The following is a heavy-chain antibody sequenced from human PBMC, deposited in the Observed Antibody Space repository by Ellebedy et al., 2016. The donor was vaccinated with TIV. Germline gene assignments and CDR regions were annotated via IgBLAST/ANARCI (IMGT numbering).Heavy chain of an antibody. Sequence: GGSLRLSXTASTFTFSNYAMHWVRQAPGKGLEWVAVISYDGSNKYYADSVKGRFTISRDNSKNTLYLQMNSLRAEDTAVYYCARDFDYWGQGTLVTVSS. V-gene: IGHV3-30-3*01. J-gene: IGHJ4*02. CDR2: ISYDGSNK. CDR3: ARDFDY. CDR1: TFTFSNYA.